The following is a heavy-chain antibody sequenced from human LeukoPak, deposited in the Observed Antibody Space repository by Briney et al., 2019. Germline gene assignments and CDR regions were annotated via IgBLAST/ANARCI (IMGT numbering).Heavy chain of an antibody. V-gene: IGHV3-30*04. CDR3: VREKKCPDGICYED. J-gene: IGHJ4*02. D-gene: IGHD2-8*01. Sequence: PGGTLRLSCAASGFSFISHAMHWVRQAPGKGLEWVALISYDGTYEDYPDSVKGRFSISRDNSKSTMSLQMNSLRLEDTAVYYCVREKKCPDGICYEDWGQGTLVTVSS. CDR2: ISYDGTYE. CDR1: GFSFISHA.